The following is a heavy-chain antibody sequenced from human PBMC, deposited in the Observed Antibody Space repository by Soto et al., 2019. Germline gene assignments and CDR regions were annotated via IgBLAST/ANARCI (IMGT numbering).Heavy chain of an antibody. CDR1: GFTFSDYT. CDR3: AKGGRQWLVTSDFNY. V-gene: IGHV3-30*18. CDR2: VSHDGRNT. D-gene: IGHD6-19*01. J-gene: IGHJ4*02. Sequence: VQLVESGGGVVQPGRSLRLSCAASGFTFSDYTMHWVRQAPGKGLEWVAVVSHDGRNTHYADSVKGRFTISRDSSKNTVSLEMTSLRAEDTAVYYGAKGGRQWLVTSDFNYWGQGALVTVSS.